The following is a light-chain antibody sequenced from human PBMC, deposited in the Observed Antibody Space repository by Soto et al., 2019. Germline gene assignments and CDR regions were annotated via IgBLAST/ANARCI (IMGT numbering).Light chain of an antibody. V-gene: IGKV3-20*01. Sequence: EIVLTQSPGTLSLSPGERATLSCRASQRISNTYLCWYQHRPGQPPRLLIYGASNRATDIADRFSGSGSGTEFTLIISKVEADEFAVYYCQQYVDSPRTFGQGTRVE. CDR2: GAS. J-gene: IGKJ1*01. CDR1: QRISNTY. CDR3: QQYVDSPRT.